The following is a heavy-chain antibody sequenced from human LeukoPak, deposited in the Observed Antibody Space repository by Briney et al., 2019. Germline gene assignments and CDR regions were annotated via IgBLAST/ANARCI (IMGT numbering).Heavy chain of an antibody. CDR1: GYTFTGQY. J-gene: IGHJ6*01. CDR3: ARVLDFWSGSTHYSYDTMVV. V-gene: IGHV1-2*06. CDR2: INPNSGGT. Sequence: GASVKVSCKASGYTFTGQYMHWVRQAPGQGLEWMGRINPNSGGTNYAQKLQGRVTMTRDTSISTAYMELSSLRSAGTAVSYCARVLDFWSGSTHYSYDTMVVWGQGTTVTVSS. D-gene: IGHD3-3*01.